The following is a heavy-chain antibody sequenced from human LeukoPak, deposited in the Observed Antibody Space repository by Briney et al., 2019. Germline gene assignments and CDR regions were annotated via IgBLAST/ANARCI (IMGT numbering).Heavy chain of an antibody. CDR3: ARWAISGCLDD. CDR2: ISSSGTTI. V-gene: IGHV3-11*01. J-gene: IGHJ1*01. Sequence: PGGSLRPSCAASGLTFSDYYMSWIRQAPGKGLEWVSYISSSGTTIYYADSVKGRFTISRDNAKNSLYLQTNSLRAEDTAVYFCARWAISGCLDDWGQGTLVTVSS. CDR1: GLTFSDYY. D-gene: IGHD3-22*01.